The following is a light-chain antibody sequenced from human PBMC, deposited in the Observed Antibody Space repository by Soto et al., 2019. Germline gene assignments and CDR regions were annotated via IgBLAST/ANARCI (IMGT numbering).Light chain of an antibody. CDR1: QSVSRY. Sequence: EIVLTQSPATLSLSPGESATLSCRASQSVSRYLAWYQQKPGQAPRLLIYDASNRATGIPARFSGSGSGTDFTLTISSLEPEDFAVYYCQQRSNWPRLTFGGGTKVEIK. CDR2: DAS. J-gene: IGKJ4*01. V-gene: IGKV3-11*01. CDR3: QQRSNWPRLT.